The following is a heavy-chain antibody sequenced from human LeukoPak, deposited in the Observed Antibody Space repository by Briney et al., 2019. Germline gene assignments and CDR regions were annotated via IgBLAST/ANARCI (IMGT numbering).Heavy chain of an antibody. CDR2: IYTSGST. V-gene: IGHV4-4*07. D-gene: IGHD3-10*01. J-gene: IGHJ4*02. CDR3: ARGSGSYPPLDY. Sequence: SETLSLTCTVSGGSISSFYWSWIRQAAGKGLEWIGRIYTSGSTNYNPSLKSRITMSVDTSKNQFSLKLRSVAAADTAVYYCARGSGSYPPLDYSGQGTLVTVSS. CDR1: GGSISSFY.